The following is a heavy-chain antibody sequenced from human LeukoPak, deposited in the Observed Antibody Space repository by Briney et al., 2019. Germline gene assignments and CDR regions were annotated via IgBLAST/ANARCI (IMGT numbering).Heavy chain of an antibody. CDR2: IYHSGST. CDR3: ARNYGGCHDAFDI. CDR1: GGSISSGGYS. V-gene: IGHV4-30-2*01. J-gene: IGHJ3*02. D-gene: IGHD4-23*01. Sequence: SQTLSLTCAVSGGSISSGGYSWSWIRQPPGKGLEWIGYIYHSGSTYYNPSLKSRVTISVDRSKNQFSLKLSSVTAADTAVYYCARNYGGCHDAFDIWGQGTMVTVSS.